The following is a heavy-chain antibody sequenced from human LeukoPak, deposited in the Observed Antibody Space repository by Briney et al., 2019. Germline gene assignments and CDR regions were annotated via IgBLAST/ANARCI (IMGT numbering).Heavy chain of an antibody. CDR2: ISGSGGST. Sequence: PGGSLRLSCAASGFTFSSYAMSWVRQAPGKGLEWVSAISGSGGSTYYADSVKGRFTISGDNAKNSLYLQMNSLRAEDTAVYYCARDKDSSGYYYTPDGAFDIWGQGTMVTVSS. CDR3: ARDKDSSGYYYTPDGAFDI. CDR1: GFTFSSYA. J-gene: IGHJ3*02. D-gene: IGHD3-22*01. V-gene: IGHV3-23*01.